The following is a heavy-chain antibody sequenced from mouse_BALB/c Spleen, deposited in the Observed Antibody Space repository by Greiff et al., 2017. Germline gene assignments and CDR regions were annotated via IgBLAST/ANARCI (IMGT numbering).Heavy chain of an antibody. Sequence: EVQRVESGGGLVQPGGSRKLSCAASGFTFSSFGMHWVRQAPEKGLEWVAYISSGSSTIYYADTVKGRFTISRDNPKNTLFLQMTSLRSEDTAMYYCARDGIRGYFDVWGAGTTVTVSS. CDR3: ARDGIRGYFDV. D-gene: IGHD2-4*01. V-gene: IGHV5-17*02. J-gene: IGHJ1*01. CDR2: ISSGSSTI. CDR1: GFTFSSFG.